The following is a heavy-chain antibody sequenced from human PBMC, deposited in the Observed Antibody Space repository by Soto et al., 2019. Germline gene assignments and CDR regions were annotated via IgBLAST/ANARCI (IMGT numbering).Heavy chain of an antibody. CDR2: IISMFGTP. CDR3: ARALGGGYEPGDY. V-gene: IGHV1-69*12. CDR1: GATFSISV. J-gene: IGHJ4*02. D-gene: IGHD5-12*01. Sequence: QVQLVQAGAELKKPGSSVKVSCRASGATFSISVFNWVRQAPGQGLEWMGGIISMFGTPNYSQKFLGRVTISADESTSTGYMELTNLRSDYTAIYYCARALGGGYEPGDYWGQGTQVTVSS.